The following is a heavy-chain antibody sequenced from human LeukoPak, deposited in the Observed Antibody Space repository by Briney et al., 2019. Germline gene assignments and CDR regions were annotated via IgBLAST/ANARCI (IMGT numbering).Heavy chain of an antibody. V-gene: IGHV4-39*01. J-gene: IGHJ4*02. CDR3: ARHEYYDYVWGSYRYTYYFDY. D-gene: IGHD3-16*02. CDR2: IYYSGST. CDR1: GGSISSSSYY. Sequence: TSETLSLTCTVSGGSISSSSYYWGWIRQPPGKGLEWIGSIYYSGSTYYNPSLKSRVTISVDTSKSQFSLKLSSVTAADTAVYYCARHEYYDYVWGSYRYTYYFDYWGQGTLVTVSS.